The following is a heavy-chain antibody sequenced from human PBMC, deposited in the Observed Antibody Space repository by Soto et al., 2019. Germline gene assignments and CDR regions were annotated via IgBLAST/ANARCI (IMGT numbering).Heavy chain of an antibody. V-gene: IGHV1-18*01. Sequence: QVPLVQSGAEVKKPGASVRVSCQTSAYTFTNYAVSWVRQAPGQGLEWMGWISGDNGNTIYAQKFQGRVTMTTDTSTRKAYMELRSPRSDDTAVYYCATGLLGYCSGGSCYSDSWGQGTLVTVSS. CDR1: AYTFTNYA. D-gene: IGHD2-15*01. CDR3: ATGLLGYCSGGSCYSDS. CDR2: ISGDNGNT. J-gene: IGHJ4*02.